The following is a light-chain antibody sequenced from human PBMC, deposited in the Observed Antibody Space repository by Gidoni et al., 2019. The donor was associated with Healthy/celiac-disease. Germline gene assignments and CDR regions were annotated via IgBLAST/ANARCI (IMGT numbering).Light chain of an antibody. CDR1: NIGGKT. CDR2: DDT. J-gene: IGLJ3*02. Sequence: SYVLTQPPSVSVAPGQTARVSCGGDNIGGKTVHWYQQRPGQAPVLVVSDDTDRPSGIPERFSGSNSGHTATLTISRVEAGDEADYYCQVLDARSDPPVVFGGGTKLTVL. CDR3: QVLDARSDPPVV. V-gene: IGLV3-21*02.